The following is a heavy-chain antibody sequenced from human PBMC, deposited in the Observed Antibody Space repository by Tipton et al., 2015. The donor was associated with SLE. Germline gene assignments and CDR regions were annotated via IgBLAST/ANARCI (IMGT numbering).Heavy chain of an antibody. Sequence: LRLSCTVSGDPFSSGSSSWNWVRQPAGKGLEWIGSMYFSGNTYYNPFLRSRVTISADTSKNQFSLKLTSVTAADTAVYYCARDPKYWGQGTLVIVSS. V-gene: IGHV4-39*07. J-gene: IGHJ4*02. CDR1: GDPFSSGSSS. CDR2: MYFSGNT. CDR3: ARDPKY.